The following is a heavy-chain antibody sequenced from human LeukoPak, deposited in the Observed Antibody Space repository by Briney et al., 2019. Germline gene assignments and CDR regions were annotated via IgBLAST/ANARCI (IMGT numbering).Heavy chain of an antibody. CDR3: AKLTQWPVEVGYFDY. D-gene: IGHD6-19*01. Sequence: GGSLRLSCAASGLMFNIYAMSWVRQAPGKGLEWVSTISDSGDRTYFADSVKGRFTISRDNSKNTLYLQMNSLRAEDTAVYYCAKLTQWPVEVGYFDYWGQGTLVTVSS. CDR1: GLMFNIYA. V-gene: IGHV3-23*01. CDR2: ISDSGDRT. J-gene: IGHJ4*02.